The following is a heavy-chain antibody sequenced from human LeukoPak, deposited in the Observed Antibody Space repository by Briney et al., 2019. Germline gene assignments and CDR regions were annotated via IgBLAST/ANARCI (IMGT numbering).Heavy chain of an antibody. CDR1: GFTFSSYG. J-gene: IGHJ4*02. V-gene: IGHV3-33*01. CDR3: ARVIAAAASDY. D-gene: IGHD6-13*01. Sequence: TGRSLRLSCAASGFTFSSYGMHWVRQAPGKGLEGVAVIWYDGSNKYYADSVKGRFTISRDNSKNTLYLQMNSLRAEDTAVYYCARVIAAAASDYWGQGTLVTVSS. CDR2: IWYDGSNK.